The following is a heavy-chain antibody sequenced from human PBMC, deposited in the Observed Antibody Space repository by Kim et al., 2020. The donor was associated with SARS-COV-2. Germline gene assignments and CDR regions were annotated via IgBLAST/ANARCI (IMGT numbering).Heavy chain of an antibody. CDR3: VRPPNPTVTTNRFDP. V-gene: IGHV3-30-3*01. CDR1: GFTFSSYA. Sequence: GGSLRLSCAASGFTFSSYAMLWVLQAPGKGLEWVAVISYDGGNKYYADSVKGRVTISRDNSKNTLYLQMNSLRAEDTAVYYCVRPPNPTVTTNRFDPWGQGTLVNVS. CDR2: ISYDGGNK. D-gene: IGHD4-17*01. J-gene: IGHJ5*02.